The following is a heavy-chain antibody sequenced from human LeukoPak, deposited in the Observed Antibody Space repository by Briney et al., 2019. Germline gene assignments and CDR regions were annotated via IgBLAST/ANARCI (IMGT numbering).Heavy chain of an antibody. V-gene: IGHV4-31*11. J-gene: IGHJ4*02. D-gene: IGHD5-18*01. Sequence: PSETLSLTCAVSGGSISSGGYSWSWIRQHPGKGLEWIGFFYNSGSTYYNPSLKSRVTISIDTSKNQFSLRLTSVTAADTAVYYCARDGGYSYGPFDCWGQGTLVTVSS. CDR1: GGSISSGGYS. CDR2: FYNSGST. CDR3: ARDGGYSYGPFDC.